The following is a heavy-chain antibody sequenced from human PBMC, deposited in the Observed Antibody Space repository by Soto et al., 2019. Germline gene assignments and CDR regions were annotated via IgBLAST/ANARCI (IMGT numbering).Heavy chain of an antibody. V-gene: IGHV5-51*01. D-gene: IGHD4-17*01. J-gene: IGHJ6*02. CDR3: ARNPYGGNAYYHYYGMDV. Sequence: PGESLKISCKGSGYSFTSYWIGWVRQMPGKGLEWMGIIYPGDSDTRYSPSFQGQVTISADKSISTAYLQWSSLKASDTAMYYCARNPYGGNAYYHYYGMDVWGQGTMVTVSS. CDR2: IYPGDSDT. CDR1: GYSFTSYW.